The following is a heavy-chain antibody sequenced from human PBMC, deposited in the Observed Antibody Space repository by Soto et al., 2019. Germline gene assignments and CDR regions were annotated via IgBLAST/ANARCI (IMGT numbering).Heavy chain of an antibody. CDR3: ARVILGCSSTSCYAHYYYYYYMDV. CDR2: IYYSGST. Sequence: SETLSLTCTVSGGSISSGGYYWSWIRQHPGKGLEWIGYIYYSGSTYYNPSLKSRVTISVDTSKNQFSLKLSSVTAADTAVYYCARVILGCSSTSCYAHYYYYYYMDVWGKGTTVTVSS. V-gene: IGHV4-31*03. J-gene: IGHJ6*03. D-gene: IGHD2-2*01. CDR1: GGSISSGGYY.